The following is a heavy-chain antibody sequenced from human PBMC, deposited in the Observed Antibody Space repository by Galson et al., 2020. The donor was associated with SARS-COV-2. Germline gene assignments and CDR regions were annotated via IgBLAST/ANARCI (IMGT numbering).Heavy chain of an antibody. Sequence: SQTLSLTCAISGDSVSSNSAAWNWIRQSPSRGLEWLGRTYSRSKWYNDYAVSVKSRITINPDTSKNQFSLQLNSVTPEDTAVYYCARDWEASQNIVIHYYYGMDVWGQGTTVTVSS. CDR2: TYSRSKWYN. D-gene: IGHD1-26*01. CDR3: ARDWEASQNIVIHYYYGMDV. V-gene: IGHV6-1*01. CDR1: GDSVSSNSAA. J-gene: IGHJ6*02.